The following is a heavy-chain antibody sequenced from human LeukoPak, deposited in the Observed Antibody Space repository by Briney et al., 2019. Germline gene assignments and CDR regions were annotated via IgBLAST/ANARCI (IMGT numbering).Heavy chain of an antibody. D-gene: IGHD4-17*01. J-gene: IGHJ3*02. CDR2: INPSGGST. CDR3: ARETSQPPVTSRLVAFDI. V-gene: IGHV1-46*01. Sequence: ASVKVSCKASGYTFTSYYMHWVRQAPGQGLEWMGIINPSGGSTSYAQKFQGRVTMTRDMSTSTVYMELSSLRSEDTAVYYCARETSQPPVTSRLVAFDIWGQGTMVTVSS. CDR1: GYTFTSYY.